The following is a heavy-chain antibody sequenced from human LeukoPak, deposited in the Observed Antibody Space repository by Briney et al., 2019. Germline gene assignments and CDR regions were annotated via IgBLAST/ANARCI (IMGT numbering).Heavy chain of an antibody. Sequence: GRSLRLSCAASGFTFSSYGMHWVRQAPGKGLEWVAVISYDGSNKYYADSVKGRFTISRDNSKNTLYLQMNSLRAEDTAVYYCAKPPSRDRQFNYYYYGMDVWAKGPRSPSP. CDR1: GFTFSSYG. CDR3: AKPPSRDRQFNYYYYGMDV. CDR2: ISYDGSNK. V-gene: IGHV3-30*18. D-gene: IGHD4-11*01. J-gene: IGHJ6*02.